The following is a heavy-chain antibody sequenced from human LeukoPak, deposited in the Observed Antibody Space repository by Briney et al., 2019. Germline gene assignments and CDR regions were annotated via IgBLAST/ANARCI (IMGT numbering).Heavy chain of an antibody. CDR2: IIPIFGTA. CDR1: GYIFTGYY. D-gene: IGHD3-22*01. Sequence: SVKVSCKPSGYIFTGYYIHWVRQAPGQGLEWMGGIIPIFGTANYAQKFQGRVTITADKSTSTAYMELSSLRSEDTAVYYCARESSGTMMDAFDIWGQGTMVTVSS. CDR3: ARESSGTMMDAFDI. V-gene: IGHV1-69*06. J-gene: IGHJ3*02.